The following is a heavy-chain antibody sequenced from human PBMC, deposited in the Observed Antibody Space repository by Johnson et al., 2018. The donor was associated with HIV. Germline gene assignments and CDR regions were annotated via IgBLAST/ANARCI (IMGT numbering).Heavy chain of an antibody. CDR3: ARTLGFGTEDAFDI. V-gene: IGHV3-7*05. J-gene: IGHJ3*02. CDR1: GYTFSHYW. Sequence: VQLVESGGGLVQPGGSLRLSCAASGYTFSHYWMSWVRQAPGKGLEWVANIKQDGSEKYYVDSVKVRFTISRDNAKNSLYLQMRSLRDEDTAIYYCARTLGFGTEDAFDIWGQGTMVTVSS. CDR2: IKQDGSEK. D-gene: IGHD3-10*01.